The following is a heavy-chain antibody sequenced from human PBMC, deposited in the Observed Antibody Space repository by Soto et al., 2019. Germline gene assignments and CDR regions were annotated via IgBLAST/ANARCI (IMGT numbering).Heavy chain of an antibody. Sequence: QVQLQESGPGLVQPSQTLSLTCTVSGGSISSGGYYWSWTRQHPGTVLEWIGHISYSGSNYYNTSLKRRVTIAVDTSRNQFSLIVNGVTAADTAVYYCARGVPHWGQGTLVTVSS. CDR3: ARGVPH. V-gene: IGHV4-31*03. CDR1: GGSISSGGYY. CDR2: ISYSGSN. J-gene: IGHJ4*01.